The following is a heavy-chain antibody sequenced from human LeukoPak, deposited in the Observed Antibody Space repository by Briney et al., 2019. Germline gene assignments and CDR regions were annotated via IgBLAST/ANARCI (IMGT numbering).Heavy chain of an antibody. CDR3: ARSWGYSSSYFDY. J-gene: IGHJ4*02. D-gene: IGHD6-6*01. CDR2: IYSGDSDT. CDR1: GYSSTSYW. Sequence: GESLKISCKGSGYSSTSYWIGWVRQMPGKGLEWMGIIYSGDSDTRYSPSFQGQVTISADKSISTAYLQWSSLKASDTAMYYCARSWGYSSSYFDYWGQGTLVTVSS. V-gene: IGHV5-51*01.